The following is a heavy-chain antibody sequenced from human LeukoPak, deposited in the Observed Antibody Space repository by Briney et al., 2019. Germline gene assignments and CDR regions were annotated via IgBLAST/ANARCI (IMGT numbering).Heavy chain of an antibody. J-gene: IGHJ5*02. CDR1: VFTFSSYA. Sequence: GGSLRLSCAPSVFTFSSYAMHWVRQAPGKGVEWVAVISYDGSNKYYADSVKGRFTLSRDNFKNTLYLQINSMRAEDTDVYYCARDHTAYYYDSRGYPPWFAPWGQGTRATVSS. V-gene: IGHV3-30*04. CDR3: ARDHTAYYYDSRGYPPWFAP. CDR2: ISYDGSNK. D-gene: IGHD3-22*01.